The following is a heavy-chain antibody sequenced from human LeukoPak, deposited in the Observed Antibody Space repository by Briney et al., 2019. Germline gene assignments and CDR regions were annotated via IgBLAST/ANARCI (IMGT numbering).Heavy chain of an antibody. D-gene: IGHD2-15*01. Sequence: GASVKVSCKASGHTFTGYYMHWVRQAPGQGLEWMGWINPNSGGTNYAQKFQGRVTMTRDTSISTAYMELSRLRSDDTAVYYCAREALLRYCSGGSCYVDYWGQGTLVTVSS. V-gene: IGHV1-2*02. J-gene: IGHJ4*02. CDR2: INPNSGGT. CDR3: AREALLRYCSGGSCYVDY. CDR1: GHTFTGYY.